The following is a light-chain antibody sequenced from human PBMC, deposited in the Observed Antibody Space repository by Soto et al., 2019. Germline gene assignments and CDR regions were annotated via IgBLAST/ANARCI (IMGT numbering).Light chain of an antibody. CDR1: QSINRR. V-gene: IGKV1-5*01. J-gene: IGKJ1*01. Sequence: DIQMTQSPSTLSASVGDRVTITCRASQSINRRLAWYQQKPGKAPNLLIYDASTLESGVPARFSGGDSGTEFTLTISSLQPEDFATYYCQQLNSYPRTFGQGTKVDIK. CDR2: DAS. CDR3: QQLNSYPRT.